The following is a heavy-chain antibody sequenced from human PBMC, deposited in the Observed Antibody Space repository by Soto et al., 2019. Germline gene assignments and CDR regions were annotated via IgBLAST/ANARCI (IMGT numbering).Heavy chain of an antibody. CDR1: GFTFSTYA. D-gene: IGHD2-2*01. Sequence: EVQLFASGGGLVQPGGSLRLSCAASGFTFSTYAMSWVRQAPRKGLEWVSAISGNGGDYTYYADSVKGRFTISRDNSTNPLYLQMNSLRAEDTAVYYCVPLCRYCSTTTPSWGQGTLVTVSS. CDR2: ISGNGGDYT. CDR3: VPLCRYCSTTTPS. V-gene: IGHV3-23*01. J-gene: IGHJ4*02.